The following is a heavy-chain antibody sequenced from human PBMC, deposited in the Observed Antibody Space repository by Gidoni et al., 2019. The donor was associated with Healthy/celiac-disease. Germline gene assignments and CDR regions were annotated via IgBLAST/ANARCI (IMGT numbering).Heavy chain of an antibody. Sequence: EVQLVESGGGLVQPGGSLKLSCAASGFTFSVSAMPWVRQASGKGLEWVGRIRSKANSYATAYAASVKGRFTISRDDSKNTAYLQMNSLKTEDTAVYYCTRRRTTGTLYYYYGMDVWGQGTTVTVSS. V-gene: IGHV3-73*01. J-gene: IGHJ6*02. CDR3: TRRRTTGTLYYYYGMDV. D-gene: IGHD1-1*01. CDR2: IRSKANSYAT. CDR1: GFTFSVSA.